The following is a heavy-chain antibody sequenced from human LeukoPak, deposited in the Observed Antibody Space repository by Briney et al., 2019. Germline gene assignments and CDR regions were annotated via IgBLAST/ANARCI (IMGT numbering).Heavy chain of an antibody. V-gene: IGHV1-69*04. J-gene: IGHJ4*02. CDR2: IIPILGIA. D-gene: IGHD2-15*01. Sequence: SVKVSCKASGGTFSSYAISWVRQAPGQGLEWMGRIIPILGIANYAQKFQGRVTITADKSTSTAYMELSSLRSEDTAVYYCARGAVSGYCSGGSCYSNDYWGQGTLVTVSS. CDR3: ARGAVSGYCSGGSCYSNDY. CDR1: GGTFSSYA.